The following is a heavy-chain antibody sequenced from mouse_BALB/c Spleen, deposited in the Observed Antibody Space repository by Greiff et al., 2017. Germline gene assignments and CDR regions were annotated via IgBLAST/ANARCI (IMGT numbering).Heavy chain of an antibody. CDR2: ISSGGGST. J-gene: IGHJ2*01. D-gene: IGHD4-1*01. CDR3: ARHLGRRYFDY. CDR1: GFAFSSYD. V-gene: IGHV5-12-1*01. Sequence: EVKVVESGGGLVKPGGSLKLSCAASGFAFSSYDMSWVRQTPEKRLEWVAYISSGGGSTYYPDTVKGRFTISSDNAKNTLYLQMSSLKSEDTAMYYCARHLGRRYFDYWGQGTTLTVSS.